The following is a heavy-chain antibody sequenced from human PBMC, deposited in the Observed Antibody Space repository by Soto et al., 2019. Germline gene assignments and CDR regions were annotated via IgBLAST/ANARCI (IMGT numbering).Heavy chain of an antibody. V-gene: IGHV1-69*13. J-gene: IGHJ5*02. CDR3: ARAGSSWYHWFDP. CDR1: GGTFSIYA. Sequence: SVKVSGKASGGTFSIYAISCVRQSPGQGLGWMGGIIPIFGTANYAQKFQGRVTITADESTSTAYMELSSLRSEDTAVYYCARAGSSWYHWFDPWGQGTLVTVS. D-gene: IGHD6-13*01. CDR2: IIPIFGTA.